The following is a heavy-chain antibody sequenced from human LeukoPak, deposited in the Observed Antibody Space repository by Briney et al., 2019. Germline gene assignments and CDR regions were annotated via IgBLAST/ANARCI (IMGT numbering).Heavy chain of an antibody. J-gene: IGHJ4*02. CDR1: GFTFSSYA. CDR2: ISGSGGST. V-gene: IGHV3-23*01. D-gene: IGHD5-18*01. CDR3: AKISWVTAGRPLTDY. Sequence: AGGSLRLSCAASGFTFSSYAMSWVRQAPGKGLEWVSAISGSGGSTYYADSVKGRFTISRDNSKNTLYLQMNSLRAEDTAVYYCAKISWVTAGRPLTDYWGQGTLVTVSS.